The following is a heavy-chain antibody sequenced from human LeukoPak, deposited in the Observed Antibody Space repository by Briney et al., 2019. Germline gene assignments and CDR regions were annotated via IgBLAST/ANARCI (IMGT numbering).Heavy chain of an antibody. Sequence: PGGSLRLSCAASGFTFSNYGMHWVRQSPGKGLEWVTFIRYDGSDKYYADSVNGRFTISRDNSKNTLYLQMNSLRGEDTAVYYCAKGQTADYWGQGTLVTASS. J-gene: IGHJ4*02. CDR1: GFTFSNYG. V-gene: IGHV3-30*02. CDR3: AKGQTADY. CDR2: IRYDGSDK.